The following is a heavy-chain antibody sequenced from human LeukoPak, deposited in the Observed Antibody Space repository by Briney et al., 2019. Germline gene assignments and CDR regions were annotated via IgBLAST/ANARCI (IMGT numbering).Heavy chain of an antibody. CDR1: GYTFTSYG. D-gene: IGHD3-16*01. V-gene: IGHV1-18*01. CDR3: ARDSGRFMITFGGVVIDY. Sequence: ASVKVPCKASGYTFTSYGISWVRQAPGQGLEWMGWISAYNGNTNYAQKLQGRVTMTTDTSTSTAYMELRSLRSDDTAMYYCARDSGRFMITFGGVVIDYWGQGTLVTVSS. J-gene: IGHJ4*02. CDR2: ISAYNGNT.